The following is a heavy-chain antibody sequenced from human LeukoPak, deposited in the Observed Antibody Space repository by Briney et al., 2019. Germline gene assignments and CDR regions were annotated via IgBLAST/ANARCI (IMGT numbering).Heavy chain of an antibody. CDR3: VRQTSLPGFAGGLGFNY. CDR1: GGSISGWY. J-gene: IGHJ4*02. V-gene: IGHV4-59*08. Sequence: PSETLSLTCSVSGGSISGWYWSWIRQPPGKGLEWIGDIYGSGSTNSNASLKSRVTISLDTSRNRISLNLTSVTATDTAVYYCVRQTSLPGFAGGLGFNYWGPGTLVSVSS. D-gene: IGHD4-23*01. CDR2: IYGSGST.